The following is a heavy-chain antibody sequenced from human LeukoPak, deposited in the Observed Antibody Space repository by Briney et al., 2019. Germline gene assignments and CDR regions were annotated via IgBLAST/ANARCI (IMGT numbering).Heavy chain of an antibody. J-gene: IGHJ6*02. D-gene: IGHD5-18*01. V-gene: IGHV3-21*01. Sequence: GGSLRLSCAASGFTFSSYAMHWVRQAPGKGLEWVSSISSSSSYIYYADSVKGRFTISRDNAKNSLYLQMNSLRAEDTAVYYCARANSYGLYYYYYGMDVWGQGTTVTVSS. CDR3: ARANSYGLYYYYYGMDV. CDR2: ISSSSSYI. CDR1: GFTFSSYA.